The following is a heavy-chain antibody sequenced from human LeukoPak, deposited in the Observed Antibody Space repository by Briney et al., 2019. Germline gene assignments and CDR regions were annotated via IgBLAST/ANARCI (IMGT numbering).Heavy chain of an antibody. CDR3: TTDLIAVADDDY. CDR1: GFTFSNAW. Sequence: GGSLRLSCAASGFTFSNAWMNWVRQAPGKGLEWVGRIKSKTDGETTDYAAPVKGRFTISRDGSKNTLYLQMNSLKTEDTAVYYCTTDLIAVADDDYWGQGTLVTVSS. D-gene: IGHD6-19*01. CDR2: IKSKTDGETT. J-gene: IGHJ4*02. V-gene: IGHV3-15*01.